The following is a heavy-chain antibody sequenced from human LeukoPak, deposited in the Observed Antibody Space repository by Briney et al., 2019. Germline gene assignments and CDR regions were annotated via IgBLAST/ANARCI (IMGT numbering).Heavy chain of an antibody. CDR2: IRYDGSNK. J-gene: IGHJ4*02. CDR1: GFTFSSYG. D-gene: IGHD2-21*01. V-gene: IGHV3-30*02. CDR3: VEDPVESRVVIAIRDY. Sequence: PGGSLRLSCAASGFTFSSYGMHWVRQAPGKGLEWVAFIRYDGSNKYYADSVKGRFTISRDNSKNTLYLQMNSLRAEDTAVYYCVEDPVESRVVIAIRDYWGQGTLVTVSS.